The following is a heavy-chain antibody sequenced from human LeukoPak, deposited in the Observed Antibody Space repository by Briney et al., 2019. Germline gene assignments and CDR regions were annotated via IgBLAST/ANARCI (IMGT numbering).Heavy chain of an antibody. V-gene: IGHV4-59*01. CDR2: IYYSGST. D-gene: IGHD3-10*01. CDR1: GGSISSYY. J-gene: IGHJ6*02. Sequence: SETLSLTCTASGGSISSYYWSWIRQPPGKGLEWIGYIYYSGSTNYNPSLKSRVTISVDTSKNQFSLKLSSVTAADTAVYYCARLMGFGELSYGMDVWGQGTTVTVSS. CDR3: ARLMGFGELSYGMDV.